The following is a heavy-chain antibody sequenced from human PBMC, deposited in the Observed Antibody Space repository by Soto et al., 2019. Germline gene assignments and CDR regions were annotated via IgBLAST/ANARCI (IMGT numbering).Heavy chain of an antibody. CDR3: ARDRGAAAGPSFDY. CDR1: GGSISSYY. J-gene: IGHJ4*02. CDR2: IYYSGST. D-gene: IGHD6-13*01. Sequence: ASETLSLTCTVSGGSISSYYWSWIRQPPGKGLEWIGYIYYSGSTNYNPSLKSRVTISVDTSKNQFSLKLSSVTAADTAVYYCARDRGAAAGPSFDYWGQGTLVTVSS. V-gene: IGHV4-59*01.